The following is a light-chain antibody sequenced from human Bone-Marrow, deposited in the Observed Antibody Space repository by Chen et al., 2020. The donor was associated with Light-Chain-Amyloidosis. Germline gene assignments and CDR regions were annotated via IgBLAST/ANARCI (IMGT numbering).Light chain of an antibody. J-gene: IGLJ2*01. CDR3: QAWDSSTVI. V-gene: IGLV3-1*01. CDR1: KLGDRY. Sequence: SYELTQPPSVSVSPGQTASITCSGDKLGDRYTYWYQLKSGQSPVLVIYEDKKRPSGIPERCSGSNSGNTATLTISGTQPMDEADYYCQAWDSSTVIFGGGTKLTVL. CDR2: EDK.